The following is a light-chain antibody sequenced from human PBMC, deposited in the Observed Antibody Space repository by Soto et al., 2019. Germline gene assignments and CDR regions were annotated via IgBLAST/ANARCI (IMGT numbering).Light chain of an antibody. Sequence: QSVLTQPASVSGSLGQSITISCTGTSSDVGSYNLVSWYQQHPGKAPRLMIYEGGKRPSGVSDRFSGSKSGNTASLTISSLQAEDEADYYCCSYAGYNTWVFGGGNKVTV. J-gene: IGLJ3*02. CDR2: EGG. CDR1: SSDVGSYNL. V-gene: IGLV2-23*01. CDR3: CSYAGYNTWV.